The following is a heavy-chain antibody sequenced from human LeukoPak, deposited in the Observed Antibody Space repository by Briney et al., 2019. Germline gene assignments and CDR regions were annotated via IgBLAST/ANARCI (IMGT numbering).Heavy chain of an antibody. J-gene: IGHJ5*02. Sequence: ASVKVSCKASGYTFTSYAMHWVRQAPGQRLEWMGWINAGNGNTKYSQKFQGRVTITRDTSASTAYMELSSLRSEDTAVYYCARKGPSGSYGNWFDPWGQGTLVTVPS. CDR1: GYTFTSYA. CDR3: ARKGPSGSYGNWFDP. CDR2: INAGNGNT. V-gene: IGHV1-3*01. D-gene: IGHD1-26*01.